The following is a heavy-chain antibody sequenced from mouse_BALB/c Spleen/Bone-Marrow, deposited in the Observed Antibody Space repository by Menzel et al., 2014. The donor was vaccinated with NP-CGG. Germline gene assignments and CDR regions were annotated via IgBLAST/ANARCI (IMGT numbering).Heavy chain of an antibody. CDR1: GYTFTSYD. Sequence: LQESGPELVKPGALVKISCKASGYTFTSYDINWVKQRPGQGLEWIGWIYPGEGSTKYNEKFKGKATLTADKSSSTAYMQLSRLTTENSAVYLCARSGDSSSYGFAYWGQGTLVTVSA. J-gene: IGHJ3*01. CDR3: ARSGDSSSYGFAY. CDR2: IYPGEGST. D-gene: IGHD3-2*01. V-gene: IGHV1S33*01.